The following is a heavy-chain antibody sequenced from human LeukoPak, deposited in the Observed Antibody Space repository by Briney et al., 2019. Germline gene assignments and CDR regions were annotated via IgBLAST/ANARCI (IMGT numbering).Heavy chain of an antibody. CDR1: GFTLSDYV. J-gene: IGHJ4*02. D-gene: IGHD6-6*01. V-gene: IGHV3-73*01. CDR2: IRSKANSYAT. Sequence: GGSLRLSCSASGFTLSDYVMHWVRQASGKGLEWVGRIRSKANSYATAYAASVKGRFTISRDDSKNTAYLQMNSLKTEDTAVYYCTGRGSSSSLYYFDYWGQGTLVTVSS. CDR3: TGRGSSSSLYYFDY.